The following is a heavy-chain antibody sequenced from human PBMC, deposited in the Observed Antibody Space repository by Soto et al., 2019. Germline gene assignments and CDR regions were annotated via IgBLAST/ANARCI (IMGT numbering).Heavy chain of an antibody. CDR1: GYTFTYYY. V-gene: IGHV1-2*02. J-gene: IGHJ4*01. Sequence: ASVKVSCKASGYTFTYYYIHWVRLAPGHGLEWMGWINPKNVATGHARNFQGRVTMTRDTSRSTVYMELNSLTADDRAVYYCARRDSSGSFDYWGPGTLVTVSS. CDR3: ARRDSSGSFDY. CDR2: INPKNVAT. D-gene: IGHD5-18*01.